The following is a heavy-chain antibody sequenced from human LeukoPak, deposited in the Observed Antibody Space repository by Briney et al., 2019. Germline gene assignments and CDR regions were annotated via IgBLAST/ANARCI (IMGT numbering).Heavy chain of an antibody. V-gene: IGHV3-23*01. CDR3: AKALDSFFGPADY. D-gene: IGHD2-21*01. CDR1: GFTFSSYA. CDR2: ISGSGGST. Sequence: PAGSLRLSCAASGFTFSSYAMSWVPQAPGKGLEWVSAISGSGGSTYYADSVKGRFTISRDNSKNTLYLQMNSLRAEDTAVYYCAKALDSFFGPADYWGQGTLVTVSS. J-gene: IGHJ4*02.